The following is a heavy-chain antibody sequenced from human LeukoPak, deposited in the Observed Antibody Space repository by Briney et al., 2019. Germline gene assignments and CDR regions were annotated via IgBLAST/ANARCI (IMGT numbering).Heavy chain of an antibody. J-gene: IGHJ6*02. V-gene: IGHV4-59*08. CDR1: GGSINNSY. CDR2: TSYSGST. Sequence: PSETLSLTCTVSGGSINNSYWSWVRQPPGKGLEWIWYTSYSGSTNYNPSLKSRVPMSVDPSTDQFSLRLISVTAADTAVYYCARTVRGDYYGMDVWGQGTTVTVSS. D-gene: IGHD3-10*01. CDR3: ARTVRGDYYGMDV.